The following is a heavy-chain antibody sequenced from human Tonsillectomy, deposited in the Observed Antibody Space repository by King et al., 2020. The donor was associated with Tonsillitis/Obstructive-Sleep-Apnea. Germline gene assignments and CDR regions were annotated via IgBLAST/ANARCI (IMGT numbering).Heavy chain of an antibody. V-gene: IGHV4-39*01. J-gene: IGHJ5*02. Sequence: VQLQESGPGLVKPSETLSLTCTVSGGSISSSTYYWGWIRQPPGKGLEWIGSIYYSGSTYYNPSLKSRVTISVDTSTNQFSLKLSSVPAADTAVYYCARMVVPAASLSRNWFDPWGQGTLVTVSS. CDR1: GGSISSSTYY. D-gene: IGHD2-2*01. CDR3: ARMVVPAASLSRNWFDP. CDR2: IYYSGST.